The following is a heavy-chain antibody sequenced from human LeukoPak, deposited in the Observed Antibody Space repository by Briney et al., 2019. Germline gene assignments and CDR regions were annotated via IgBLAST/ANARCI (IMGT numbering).Heavy chain of an antibody. CDR1: GFPFSAYW. V-gene: IGHV3-74*01. CDR3: ASDSPYYGMDV. Sequence: GGSLRLSCAASGFPFSAYWMHWVRQVPGKGRLWVSRINADGSITVYADSVKGRFTISRDNARNTLYLQMNSLRAEDTAVYHCASDSPYYGMDVWGQGTTVTVSS. J-gene: IGHJ6*02. CDR2: INADGSIT.